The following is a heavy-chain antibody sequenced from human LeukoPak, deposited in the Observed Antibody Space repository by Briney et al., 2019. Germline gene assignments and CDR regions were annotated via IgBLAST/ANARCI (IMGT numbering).Heavy chain of an antibody. J-gene: IGHJ4*02. CDR2: INPNSGGT. D-gene: IGHD3-3*01. Sequence: ASVKVSCKASGYTFTGYYMHWVRQAPGQGLEWMGWINPNSGGTNYAQKFQGRVTVTRDTSISTAYMELSRLRSDDTAVYYCARGYYDFWSGYYYFDYWGQGTLVTVSS. CDR1: GYTFTGYY. CDR3: ARGYYDFWSGYYYFDY. V-gene: IGHV1-2*02.